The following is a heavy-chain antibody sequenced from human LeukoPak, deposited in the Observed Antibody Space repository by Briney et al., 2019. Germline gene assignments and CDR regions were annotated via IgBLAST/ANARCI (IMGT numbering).Heavy chain of an antibody. V-gene: IGHV2-70*01. CDR2: IDWDDDK. CDR3: ARISRYYGSGSYSRFDY. D-gene: IGHD3-10*01. Sequence: SGPTLVNPTQTLTLTCTFSGFSLSTSGMCVSWIRQPPGKALEWLALIDWDDDKYYSTSLKTRLTISKDTSKNQVVLTMTNMDPVDTATYYCARISRYYGSGSYSRFDYWGQGTLVTVSS. CDR1: GFSLSTSGMC. J-gene: IGHJ4*02.